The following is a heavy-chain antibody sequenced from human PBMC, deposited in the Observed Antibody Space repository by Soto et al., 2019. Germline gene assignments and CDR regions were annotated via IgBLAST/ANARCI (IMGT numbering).Heavy chain of an antibody. CDR2: FSTDNGNT. J-gene: IGHJ4*02. D-gene: IGHD3-9*01. CDR3: TRDAKYYDILTGYFVNDY. Sequence: QVQLVQTGAEVKKPGASVKVSCKASGYTFSNFGISWVRQAPGQGLEWLGWFSTDNGNTKYAQKFQGRVTLTAATAATTAYMELRSLRSDDTAVYYCTRDAKYYDILTGYFVNDYWGQGTLVTVSS. V-gene: IGHV1-18*01. CDR1: GYTFSNFG.